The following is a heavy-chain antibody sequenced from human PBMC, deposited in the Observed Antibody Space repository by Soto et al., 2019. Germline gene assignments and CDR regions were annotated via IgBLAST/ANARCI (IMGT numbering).Heavy chain of an antibody. Sequence: GGSLRLSCAASGFTFSDYGMRWVRQAPGKGLEWVALISDDGSNKSYADSVKGRFTISRDKSKDTLCLQMNSLRAEDTAVYYCAKAGGSGSYYNGLLDYWGQGTLVTVSS. V-gene: IGHV3-30*18. J-gene: IGHJ4*02. CDR2: ISDDGSNK. D-gene: IGHD3-10*01. CDR3: AKAGGSGSYYNGLLDY. CDR1: GFTFSDYG.